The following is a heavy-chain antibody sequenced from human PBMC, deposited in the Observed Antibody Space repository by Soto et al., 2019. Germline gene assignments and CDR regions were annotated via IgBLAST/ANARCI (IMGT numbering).Heavy chain of an antibody. CDR2: ITSSGNGT. CDR1: GFKFSNYA. V-gene: IGHV3-23*05. J-gene: IGHJ3*01. D-gene: IGHD3-10*01. Sequence: EVQLSESGGGLVQPGGSLRLSCAASGFKFSNYAMSWVRQAPGKGPEWVSFITSSGNGTYYADSVKGRFTISRDNSKNTLYVQMNNLRAEDTAIYYCAKRFFGSGSPPGAFDVWGPGTMVTVSS. CDR3: AKRFFGSGSPPGAFDV.